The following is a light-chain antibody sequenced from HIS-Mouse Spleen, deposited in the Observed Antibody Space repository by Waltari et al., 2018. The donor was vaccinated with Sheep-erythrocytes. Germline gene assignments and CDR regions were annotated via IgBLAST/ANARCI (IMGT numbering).Light chain of an antibody. CDR1: QSVSSH. CDR3: QQRSNWPPYT. CDR2: DAS. J-gene: IGKJ2*01. Sequence: EIVLTQSPATLAFSPGERATLSCRASQSVSSHLAWYQQKPGQAPRLLIYDASNRATGIPARFSGSVSGTDFTLTMSSLEPEDFAVYYCQQRSNWPPYTFGQGTKLEIK. V-gene: IGKV3-11*01.